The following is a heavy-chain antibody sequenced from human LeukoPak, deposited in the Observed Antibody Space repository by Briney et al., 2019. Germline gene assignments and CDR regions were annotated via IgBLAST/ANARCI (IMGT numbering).Heavy chain of an antibody. D-gene: IGHD3-16*01. CDR1: GYSLGKNYY. CDR2: IYGTGST. V-gene: IGHV4-38-2*01. J-gene: IGHJ4*02. Sequence: SETLSLTCAVSGYSLGKNYYWGRIRQPPGKGLEWIGRIYGTGSTSYNPSLMNRVTTSVDTSKNHFSLKLTSVTAADTAVYYCARYDSRGSASTRFDYWGQGILVTISS. CDR3: ARYDSRGSASTRFDY.